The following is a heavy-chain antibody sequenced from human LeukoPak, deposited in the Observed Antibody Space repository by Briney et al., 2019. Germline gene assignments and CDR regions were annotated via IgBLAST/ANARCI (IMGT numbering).Heavy chain of an antibody. CDR2: ISSSGSPI. CDR3: ARTMAF. CDR1: GFTFSTYS. D-gene: IGHD5-24*01. J-gene: IGHJ4*02. V-gene: IGHV3-48*04. Sequence: GGSLRLSCAASGFTFSTYSMNWVRQAPGKGLGWVSDISSSGSPIYYADSVKGRFTVSRDNAKNSLYLQMSSLRAEDTAVYYCARTMAFWGQGTLVAVSS.